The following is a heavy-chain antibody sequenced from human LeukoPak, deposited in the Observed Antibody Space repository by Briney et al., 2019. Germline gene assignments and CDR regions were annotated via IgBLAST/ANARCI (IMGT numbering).Heavy chain of an antibody. CDR1: GFTFSTYA. CDR2: ISTNGDST. D-gene: IGHD4-23*01. Sequence: PGGSLRLSCAASGFTFSTYAMHWVRQAPGKGLEYVSAISTNGDSTYYADSVKGRFTISRDNSKNTLYLQMNSLRAEDTAVYYCARDPRPPIYGGNPSGGNWYFDLWGRGTLVTVSS. V-gene: IGHV3-64*02. CDR3: ARDPRPPIYGGNPSGGNWYFDL. J-gene: IGHJ2*01.